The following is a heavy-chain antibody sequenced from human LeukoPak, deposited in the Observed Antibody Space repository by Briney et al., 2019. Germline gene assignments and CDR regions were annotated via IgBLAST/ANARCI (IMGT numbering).Heavy chain of an antibody. Sequence: GASVKVSCKAYGYTFTTYYIHWVRQAPGQGLEWMGIVNPSAGSTSYAQKFQGRVTMTRDTSTSTVYMELSSLRSEDTAVYYCARGGGTAVADRKSKFDDWGQGTLVTVSS. CDR3: ARGGGTAVADRKSKFDD. V-gene: IGHV1-46*01. D-gene: IGHD6-19*01. J-gene: IGHJ4*02. CDR2: VNPSAGST. CDR1: GYTFTTYY.